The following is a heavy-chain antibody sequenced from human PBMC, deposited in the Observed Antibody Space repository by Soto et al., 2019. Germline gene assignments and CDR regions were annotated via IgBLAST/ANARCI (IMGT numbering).Heavy chain of an antibody. V-gene: IGHV3-11*06. J-gene: IGHJ4*02. Sequence: QVQLVESGGGLVKPGGSLRLSCAASGFTFSDYYMSWIRQAPGKGLEWVSDIGPSSSYTNYADSVKGRFTISRDNTKNSLYLQMNSLRAEDTAVYYCARVVRLMLYSDYWGQGTLVTVSS. CDR2: IGPSSSYT. CDR3: ARVVRLMLYSDY. CDR1: GFTFSDYY. D-gene: IGHD2-8*01.